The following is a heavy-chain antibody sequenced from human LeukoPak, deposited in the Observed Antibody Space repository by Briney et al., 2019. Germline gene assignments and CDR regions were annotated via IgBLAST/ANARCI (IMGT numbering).Heavy chain of an antibody. CDR2: INPNSGGT. CDR3: ARAGIVVAPAARDYFDY. CDR1: GYTFTGYY. J-gene: IGHJ4*02. Sequence: ASVKVSCKASGYTFTGYYMHWVRQAPGQGLEWMGWINPNSGGTNYAQKFQGRVTMTRDTSISTAYMELSRLRSDDTAVYYCARAGIVVAPAARDYFDYWGQGTLVTVSS. V-gene: IGHV1-2*02. D-gene: IGHD2-2*01.